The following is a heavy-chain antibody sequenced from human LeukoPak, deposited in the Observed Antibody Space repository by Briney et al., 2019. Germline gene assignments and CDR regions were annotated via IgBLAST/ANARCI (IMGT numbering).Heavy chain of an antibody. CDR1: GYSISSGYY. J-gene: IGHJ3*02. Sequence: SETLSLTCTVSGYSISSGYYWGWIRQPPGKGLEWIGSIHHSGSTYYNPSLKSRVTISVDTSKNQFSLKLSSVTAADTAVYYCACLTTADAFDIWGQGTMVTVSS. D-gene: IGHD3-22*01. CDR3: ACLTTADAFDI. CDR2: IHHSGST. V-gene: IGHV4-38-2*02.